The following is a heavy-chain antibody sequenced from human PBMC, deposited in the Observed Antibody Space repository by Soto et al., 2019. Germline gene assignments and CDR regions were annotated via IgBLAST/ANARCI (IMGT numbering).Heavy chain of an antibody. J-gene: IGHJ4*02. CDR3: AKGARVYCSGGSCYFDY. V-gene: IGHV3-23*01. D-gene: IGHD2-15*01. CDR2: ISGSGGST. CDR1: GFTFSSYA. Sequence: EVQLLESGGGLVQPGGSLRLSCAASGFTFSSYAMSWVRQAPGKGLEWVSAISGSGGSTYYADSVKGRFTISRDNSRNTLYLQMTSLRAEDTALYYCAKGARVYCSGGSCYFDYWGQGTVVTVSS.